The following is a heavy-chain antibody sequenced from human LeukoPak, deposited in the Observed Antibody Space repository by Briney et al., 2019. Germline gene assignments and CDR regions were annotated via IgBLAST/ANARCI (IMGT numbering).Heavy chain of an antibody. CDR2: INSDGSTT. CDR1: GFTFSSYW. CDR3: SSQIWLGELFAHY. J-gene: IGHJ4*02. Sequence: GGSLRLSCAASGFTFSSYWMHWVRQAPGKGLVWVSRINSDGSTTNYADSVKGRSTISRDNAKNTLYLQMNSLRAEDTAVYYCSSQIWLGELFAHYWGQGTLVTVSS. V-gene: IGHV3-74*01. D-gene: IGHD3-10*01.